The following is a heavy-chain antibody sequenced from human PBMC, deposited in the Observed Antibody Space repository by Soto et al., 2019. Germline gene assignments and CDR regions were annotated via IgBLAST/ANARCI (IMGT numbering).Heavy chain of an antibody. Sequence: EVQLVESGGGLVKPGGSLRLSCAASGFTFSNAWMNWVRQAPGKGLEWVGRIKSKTDGGTTDYAAPVKGRFTISRDDSKNTLYLQMNSLKTEDTAVYYCTTDFPRITIFGVVILSGFGVWGQGTTVTVSS. CDR3: TTDFPRITIFGVVILSGFGV. J-gene: IGHJ6*02. V-gene: IGHV3-15*07. D-gene: IGHD3-3*01. CDR1: GFTFSNAW. CDR2: IKSKTDGGTT.